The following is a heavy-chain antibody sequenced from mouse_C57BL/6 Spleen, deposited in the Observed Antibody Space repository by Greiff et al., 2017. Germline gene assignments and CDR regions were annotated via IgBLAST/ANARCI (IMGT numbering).Heavy chain of an antibody. V-gene: IGHV3-6*01. D-gene: IGHD2-4*01. CDR1: GYSITSGYY. Sequence: VQLKESGPGLVKPSQSLSLTCSVTGYSITSGYYWNWIRQFPGNKLEWMGYISYDGSNNYNPSLKNRISITRDTSKNQFFLKLNSVTTEDTATYYCARIYYDYDGDYWGQGTTLTVSS. J-gene: IGHJ2*01. CDR2: ISYDGSN. CDR3: ARIYYDYDGDY.